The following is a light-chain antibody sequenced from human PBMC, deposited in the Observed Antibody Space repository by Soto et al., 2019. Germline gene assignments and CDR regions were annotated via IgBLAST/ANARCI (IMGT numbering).Light chain of an antibody. CDR3: QQYNNWPRT. CDR2: RAS. V-gene: IGKV3-15*01. J-gene: IGKJ1*01. Sequence: EIVMTQSPATLSVSPGERATLSCRASQSVNSNFAWYQQKPGQAPRLLIYRASTRATGIPARFSGSGSGTDVSLTISGLQSEDFAVYYGQQYNNWPRTFRQGTKVEIK. CDR1: QSVNSN.